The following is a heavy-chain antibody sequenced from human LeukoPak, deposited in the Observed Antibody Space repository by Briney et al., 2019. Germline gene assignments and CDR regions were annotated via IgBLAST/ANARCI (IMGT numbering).Heavy chain of an antibody. D-gene: IGHD3-22*01. CDR2: IRYDGSNK. J-gene: IGHJ4*02. V-gene: IGHV3-30*02. Sequence: PGGSLRLSCAASGFTFSSYGMHWVRQAPGKGLEWVAFIRYDGSNKYYADSVKGRFTISRDNSKNTLYLQMNSLRAEDTAVYYCAIISPSYYYDSSNPPRDYFDYWGQGTLVTVSS. CDR1: GFTFSSYG. CDR3: AIISPSYYYDSSNPPRDYFDY.